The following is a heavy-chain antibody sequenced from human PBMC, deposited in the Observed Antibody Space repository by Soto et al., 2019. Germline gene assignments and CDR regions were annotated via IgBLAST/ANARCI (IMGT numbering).Heavy chain of an antibody. CDR3: AILRDEVVAATLNDY. J-gene: IGHJ4*02. D-gene: IGHD2-15*01. CDR1: GFTFSSYS. CDR2: ISSSSSTI. Sequence: GGSLRLSCAASGFTFSSYSMNWVRQAPGKGLEWVSYISSSSSTIYYADSVKGRFTISRDNAKNSLYLQMNSLRAEDTAVYYCAILRDEVVAATLNDYWGQGTLVTVSS. V-gene: IGHV3-48*01.